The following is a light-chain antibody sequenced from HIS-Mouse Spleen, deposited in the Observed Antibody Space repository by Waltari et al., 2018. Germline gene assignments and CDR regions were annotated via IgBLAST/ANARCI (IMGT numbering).Light chain of an antibody. CDR2: KDS. CDR3: QSADSSGTNWV. J-gene: IGLJ3*02. Sequence: SYELTQPPSVSVSPGQTARITCSGNALPKQYALWYQQKPGQAPVLVIYKDSERPSGIPERFSGSSSGTTVTLTISGVQAEDEADYYCQSADSSGTNWVFGGGTKLTVL. CDR1: ALPKQY. V-gene: IGLV3-25*03.